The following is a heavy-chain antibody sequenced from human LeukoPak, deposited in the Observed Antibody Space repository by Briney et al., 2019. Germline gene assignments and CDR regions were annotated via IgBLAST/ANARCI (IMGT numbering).Heavy chain of an antibody. CDR3: ARLPRITMVRGVYYYYYYMDV. V-gene: IGHV4-39*01. D-gene: IGHD3-10*01. CDR2: IYYSGST. J-gene: IGHJ6*03. CDR1: GGSISSSSYY. Sequence: KPSETLSLTCTVSGGSISSSSYYWGWIRQPPGKGLEWIGSIYYSGSTYCNPSLKSRVTISVDTSKNQFSLKLSSVTAADTAVYYCARLPRITMVRGVYYYYYYMDVWGKGTTVTVSS.